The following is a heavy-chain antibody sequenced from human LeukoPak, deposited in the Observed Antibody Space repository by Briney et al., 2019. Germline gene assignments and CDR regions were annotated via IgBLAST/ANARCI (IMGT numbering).Heavy chain of an antibody. CDR1: GASINSGDFF. Sequence: SQTLSLTCTVSGASINSGDFFWSWIRQSPGQGLEWIGNIYYSGSTSSNPSLRSRTTLSVDTSKNEFSLRLRSVTAADTAVYYCARVGLDLRSSSVFDHWGQGTLVTVSS. V-gene: IGHV4-30-4*08. CDR3: ARVGLDLRSSSVFDH. J-gene: IGHJ4*02. CDR2: IYYSGST. D-gene: IGHD3-3*01.